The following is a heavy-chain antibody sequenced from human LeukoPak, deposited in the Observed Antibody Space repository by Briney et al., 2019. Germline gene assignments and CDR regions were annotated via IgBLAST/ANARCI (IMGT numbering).Heavy chain of an antibody. D-gene: IGHD3-10*01. CDR2: ISSTSTTI. V-gene: IGHV3-48*02. CDR3: ARYYYGSGSYSTSDI. J-gene: IGHJ3*02. Sequence: GGSLRLSCAASGFTFSSYSINWVRQAPGKGLEWVSYISSTSTTIYYADSVKGRFTISRDNAKNSLYLQMNSLRDEDTAVYYCARYYYGSGSYSTSDIWGQGTMVTVSS. CDR1: GFTFSSYS.